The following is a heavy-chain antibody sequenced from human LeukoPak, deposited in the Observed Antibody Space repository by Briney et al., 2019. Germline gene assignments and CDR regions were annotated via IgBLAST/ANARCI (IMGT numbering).Heavy chain of an antibody. CDR3: ARQRYSSGRTQHVDY. D-gene: IGHD6-19*01. J-gene: IGHJ4*02. V-gene: IGHV5-51*01. Sequence: GESLKISCKGSGYSFTSYWIGWVRPMPGKGLEWMGIIYPGDSDTRYSPSFQGQVTISADKSISTAYLQWSSLKASDTAMYYCARQRYSSGRTQHVDYWGQGTLVTVSS. CDR1: GYSFTSYW. CDR2: IYPGDSDT.